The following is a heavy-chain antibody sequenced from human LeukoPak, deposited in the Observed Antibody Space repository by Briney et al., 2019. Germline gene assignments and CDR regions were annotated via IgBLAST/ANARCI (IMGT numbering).Heavy chain of an antibody. CDR3: ARAGDSYTHFDY. J-gene: IGHJ4*02. V-gene: IGHV4-31*03. D-gene: IGHD4-17*01. CDR1: GGSISSGGYY. CDR2: IYYSGST. Sequence: SQTLSLTCTVSGGSISSGGYYWSWIRQHPGKGLEWIGYIYYSGSTYYNPSLKSRVTISVDTPKNQFSPKPSSVTAADTAVYYCARAGDSYTHFDYWGQGTLVTVSS.